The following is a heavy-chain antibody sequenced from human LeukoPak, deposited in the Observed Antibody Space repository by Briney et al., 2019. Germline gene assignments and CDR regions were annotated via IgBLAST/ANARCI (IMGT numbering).Heavy chain of an antibody. V-gene: IGHV3-21*01. CDR3: VRENGSGGYYFDY. CDR2: ISGSRVYI. Sequence: GGSLRLSCAASGFTFSSHTMNWVRQAPGKGLEWVSSISGSRVYIYYADSVKGRFTISRDNARNSLYLQMNSLRAEDTAVYYCVRENGSGGYYFDYWGQGTLVTVSS. J-gene: IGHJ4*02. CDR1: GFTFSSHT. D-gene: IGHD3-10*01.